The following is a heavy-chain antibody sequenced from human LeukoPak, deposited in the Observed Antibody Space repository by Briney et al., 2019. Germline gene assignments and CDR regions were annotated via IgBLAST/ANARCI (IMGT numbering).Heavy chain of an antibody. CDR3: ARLVWELRYFDY. J-gene: IGHJ4*02. CDR2: IYYSGST. Sequence: KPSETLSLTCTVSGGSISSYYWSWIRQPPGKGLEWIGYIYYSGSTNYNPSLKSRVTISVDTSKNQFSLKLSSVTAADTAVYYCARLVWELRYFDYWGQGTLVTVSS. V-gene: IGHV4-59*08. CDR1: GGSISSYY. D-gene: IGHD1-26*01.